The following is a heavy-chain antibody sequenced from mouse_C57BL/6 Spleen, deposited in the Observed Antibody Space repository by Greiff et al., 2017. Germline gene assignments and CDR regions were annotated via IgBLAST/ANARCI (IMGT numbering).Heavy chain of an antibody. CDR2: IGPGSGST. Sequence: VQLQQSGAELVKPGASVKISCKASGYTFTDYYMNWVKQRPGQGLEWIGKIGPGSGSTYHNEKFKGKATLTVDKSSSTAYMQLSSLTSEDSAVYFCARFEGGSSPYFDYWGKGTTLTVST. D-gene: IGHD1-1*01. CDR3: ARFEGGSSPYFDY. CDR1: GYTFTDYY. J-gene: IGHJ2*01. V-gene: IGHV1-77*01.